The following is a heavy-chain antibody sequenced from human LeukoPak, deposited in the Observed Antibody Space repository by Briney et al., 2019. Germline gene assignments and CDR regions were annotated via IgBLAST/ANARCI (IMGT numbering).Heavy chain of an antibody. CDR2: ITGSGGKT. CDR3: AKWGDYDVLTVYYFSDY. Sequence: GGALSLSCAASGFDFSSYSMKWGRPGPGKGVEWGSAITGSGGKTDYAESVKGRFTISRDNSKNTVFLQMNSLRAEDTAVYYYAKWGDYDVLTVYYFSDYWGQGTLVTVSS. V-gene: IGHV3-23*01. CDR1: GFDFSSYS. J-gene: IGHJ4*02. D-gene: IGHD3-9*01.